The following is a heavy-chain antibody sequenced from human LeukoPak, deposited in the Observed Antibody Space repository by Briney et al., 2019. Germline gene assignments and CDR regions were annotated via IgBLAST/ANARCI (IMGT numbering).Heavy chain of an antibody. CDR1: GFTFSSYA. Sequence: GGSLRLSCAASGFTFSSYAMSWVRQAPGKGLEWVSAISGSGGSTYYADSVKGRFAISRDNSKNTLYLQMNSLRAEDTAVYYCAKKEGSSGHCDYWGQGTLVTVSS. CDR2: ISGSGGST. D-gene: IGHD3-22*01. CDR3: AKKEGSSGHCDY. V-gene: IGHV3-23*01. J-gene: IGHJ4*02.